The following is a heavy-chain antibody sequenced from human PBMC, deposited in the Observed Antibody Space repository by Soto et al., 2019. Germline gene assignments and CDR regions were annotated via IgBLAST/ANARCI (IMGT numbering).Heavy chain of an antibody. CDR3: ARYSAVSGTYYFDY. CDR2: ISQRGSA. Sequence: SETLSLTCDVSGASISSVYWWSWVRQSPGKGLEWIGEISQRGSANYRPSLKSRVTMSLDTFKNQFSLRLTSVTAADTAVYYCARYSAVSGTYYFDYWGQGTLVTVSS. V-gene: IGHV4-4*02. D-gene: IGHD6-13*01. J-gene: IGHJ4*02. CDR1: GASISSVYW.